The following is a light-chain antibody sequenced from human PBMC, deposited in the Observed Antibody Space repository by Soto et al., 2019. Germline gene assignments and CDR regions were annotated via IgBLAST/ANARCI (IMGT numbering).Light chain of an antibody. V-gene: IGLV2-23*01. J-gene: IGLJ2*01. Sequence: QSALTQPASVSGSPGQSITISCTGTSSDVGTYNLVSWYQQHPGKAPKLMIYEGIKRPSGVSIRFSGSKSGNTASLTISGPQAEDEAAYYRCSYSESNTVVFGGGTQLTVL. CDR1: SSDVGTYNL. CDR2: EGI. CDR3: CSYSESNTVV.